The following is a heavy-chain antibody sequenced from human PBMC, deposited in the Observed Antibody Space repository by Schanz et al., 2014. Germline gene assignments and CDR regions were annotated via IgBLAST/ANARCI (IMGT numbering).Heavy chain of an antibody. CDR2: ISAYNGHT. CDR1: GYTFTNYG. J-gene: IGHJ6*02. Sequence: QVQLVQSGGEVKTPGASVKVSCKASGYTFTNYGVTWVRQAPGQGLEWMGWISAYNGHTDYAQKLQGRVTITADKSTSTASMELSSLRSEDTAVYYCARGPSQGYSYGHNIGAYYYGMDVWGQGTTVTVSS. V-gene: IGHV1-18*01. CDR3: ARGPSQGYSYGHNIGAYYYGMDV. D-gene: IGHD5-18*01.